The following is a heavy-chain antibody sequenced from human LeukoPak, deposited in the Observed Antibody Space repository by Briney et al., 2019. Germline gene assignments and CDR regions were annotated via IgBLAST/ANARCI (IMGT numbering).Heavy chain of an antibody. CDR1: GYTFTGYY. CDR2: INPNSGGT. V-gene: IGHV1-2*06. CDR3: ARDLDSVAAADY. Sequence: ASVKVSCKASGYTFTGYYMHWVLQAPGQGLEWMGRINPNSGGTNYAQKFQGRVTMTRDTSISTAYMELSRLRSDDTAVYYCARDLDSVAAADYWGQGTLVTVSS. D-gene: IGHD6-13*01. J-gene: IGHJ4*02.